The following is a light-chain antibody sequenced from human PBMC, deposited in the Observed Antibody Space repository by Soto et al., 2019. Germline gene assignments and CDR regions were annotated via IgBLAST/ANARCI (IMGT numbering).Light chain of an antibody. J-gene: IGLJ2*01. CDR2: EGS. V-gene: IGLV2-23*01. Sequence: QSVLTQPASVSGSPGQSITISCTGTSSAVGSYNLVSWYQQHQGKAPKLMIYEGSKRPSGISNRFSGSKSGNTASLTISGLQAEDEADYYCCSYAGSRGVVFGGGTQRTV. CDR3: CSYAGSRGVV. CDR1: SSAVGSYNL.